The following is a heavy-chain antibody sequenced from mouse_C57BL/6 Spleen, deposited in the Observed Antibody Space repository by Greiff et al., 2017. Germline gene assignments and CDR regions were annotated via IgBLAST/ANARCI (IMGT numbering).Heavy chain of an antibody. CDR2: ISYDGSN. Sequence: ESGPGLVKPSQSLSLTCSVTGYSITSGYYWNWIRQFPGNKLEWMGYISYDGSNNYNPSLKNRISITRDTSKNQFFLKLNSVTTEDTATYYCARKGTTTVVSYWYFDVWGTGTTVTVSS. V-gene: IGHV3-6*01. J-gene: IGHJ1*03. CDR3: ARKGTTTVVSYWYFDV. CDR1: GYSITSGYY. D-gene: IGHD1-1*01.